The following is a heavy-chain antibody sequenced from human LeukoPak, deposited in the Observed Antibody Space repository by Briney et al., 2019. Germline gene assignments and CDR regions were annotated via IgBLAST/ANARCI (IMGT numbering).Heavy chain of an antibody. Sequence: GGSLRLSCAASGXTFXSXXXXXVXXAPXXXXXWXAVIXXXGXXKYYADSVKGRXTISRDNSKNTLYLQMNSLRAEDTAVYYCAREHYLTTRYTSGWLYYFDYWGQGTLVTVSS. J-gene: IGHJ4*02. CDR1: GXTFXSXX. V-gene: IGHV3-33*01. CDR2: IXXXGXXK. D-gene: IGHD6-19*01. CDR3: AREHYLTTRYTSGWLYYFDY.